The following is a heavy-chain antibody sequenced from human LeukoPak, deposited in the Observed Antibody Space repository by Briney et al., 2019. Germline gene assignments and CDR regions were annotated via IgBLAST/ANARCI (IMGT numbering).Heavy chain of an antibody. Sequence: SETLSLTCTVSGGSISSSSYYWGWIRQPPGKGLEWIGSIYYSGSTYYNPSLKSRVTISVDTSKNQFSLKLSSVTAADTAVYYCARVVVDTAMAKPQLFDPWGQGTLVTVSS. CDR1: GGSISSSSYY. D-gene: IGHD5-18*01. CDR2: IYYSGST. J-gene: IGHJ5*02. CDR3: ARVVVDTAMAKPQLFDP. V-gene: IGHV4-39*07.